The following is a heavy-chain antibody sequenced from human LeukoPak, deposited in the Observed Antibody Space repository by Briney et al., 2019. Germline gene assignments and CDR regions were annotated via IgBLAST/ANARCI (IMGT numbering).Heavy chain of an antibody. J-gene: IGHJ5*02. V-gene: IGHV1-18*01. Sequence: ASVKVSCKASGYTFTSYGISWVRQAPGQGLEWMGWISAYNGNTNYAQKLQGRVTMTTDTSTSTAYMELRSLRSEDTAVYYCARDRYDSSGYYFTWFDPWGQGTLVTVSS. CDR2: ISAYNGNT. CDR1: GYTFTSYG. D-gene: IGHD3-22*01. CDR3: ARDRYDSSGYYFTWFDP.